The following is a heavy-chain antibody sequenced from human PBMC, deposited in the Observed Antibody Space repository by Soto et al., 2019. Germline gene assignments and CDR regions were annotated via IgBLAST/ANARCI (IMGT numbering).Heavy chain of an antibody. V-gene: IGHV3-21*04. CDR1: GFTFRSFT. D-gene: IGHD1-7*01. Sequence: GGSLRLSCAASGFTFRSFTMNWVRQAPGKGLEWVSTISSNSAYIYYTDALRGRFTISRDSAKNSLHLQMNSLRAEDTAVYYCARGPRGAPYNWNYAEGFDYWGQGTLVTVSS. J-gene: IGHJ4*02. CDR3: ARGPRGAPYNWNYAEGFDY. CDR2: ISSNSAYI.